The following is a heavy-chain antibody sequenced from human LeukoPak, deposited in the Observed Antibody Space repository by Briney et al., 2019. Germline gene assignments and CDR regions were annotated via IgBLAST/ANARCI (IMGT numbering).Heavy chain of an antibody. D-gene: IGHD3-10*01. V-gene: IGHV1-69*06. CDR2: IIPIFGTA. Sequence: GASVKVSCKASGGTISSYAISWVRQAPGQGLEWMGGIIPIFGTANYAQKFQGRVTITADKSTSTAYMELSSLRSEDTAVYYCARLGSGSFNYYYYGMDVWGKGTTVTVSS. J-gene: IGHJ6*04. CDR1: GGTISSYA. CDR3: ARLGSGSFNYYYYGMDV.